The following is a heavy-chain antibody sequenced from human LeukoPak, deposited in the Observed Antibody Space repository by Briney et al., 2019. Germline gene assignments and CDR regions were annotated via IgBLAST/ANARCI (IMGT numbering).Heavy chain of an antibody. D-gene: IGHD5-18*01. J-gene: IGHJ4*02. Sequence: SETLSLTCAVYGGSFSGYYWSWIRQPPGKGLEWIGEINHSGSTNYNPSLKSRVTISVDTSKNQFSLKLSSVTAADTAVYYCARRTAMEFDYWGQGTLVTVSS. CDR3: ARRTAMEFDY. V-gene: IGHV4-34*01. CDR2: INHSGST. CDR1: GGSFSGYY.